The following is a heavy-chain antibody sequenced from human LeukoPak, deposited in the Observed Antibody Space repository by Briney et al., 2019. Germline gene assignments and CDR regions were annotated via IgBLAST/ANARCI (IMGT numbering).Heavy chain of an antibody. CDR3: ARLFGDVTVYDL. CDR2: INRDGSTR. J-gene: IGHJ4*02. V-gene: IGHV3-7*01. Sequence: PGESLRLSCGGSGFTFGSHWMSLVRQAPGKGLEWVATINRDGSTRHYVDSVKGRFTVSRDNAINSLFLQMDSLRVEDTAVYYCARLFGDVTVYDLWGQGTLLTVSS. CDR1: GFTFGSHW. D-gene: IGHD2-21*02.